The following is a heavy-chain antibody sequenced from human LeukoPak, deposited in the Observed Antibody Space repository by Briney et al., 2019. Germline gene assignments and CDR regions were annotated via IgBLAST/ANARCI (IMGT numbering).Heavy chain of an antibody. CDR1: GDSISGSSYY. J-gene: IGHJ3*02. V-gene: IGHV4-39*07. D-gene: IGHD3-22*01. Sequence: PSETLSLTCTVSGDSISGSSYYWTWVRQPPGKGLEWVASISYSGRTYYKPSLKSRVTISVDTSKNQFSLKLNSVTAADTAVYYCARDRAYYYGSSGYHGAFDIWGQGTLVTVSS. CDR3: ARDRAYYYGSSGYHGAFDI. CDR2: ISYSGRT.